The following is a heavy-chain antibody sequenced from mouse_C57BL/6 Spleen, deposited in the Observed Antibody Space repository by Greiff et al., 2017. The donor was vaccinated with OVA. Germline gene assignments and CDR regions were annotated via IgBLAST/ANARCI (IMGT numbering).Heavy chain of an antibody. CDR1: GYTFTSYW. CDR3: ARYGNYLDY. V-gene: IGHV1-59*01. Sequence: QVQLQQPGAELVRPGTSVKLSCKASGYTFTSYWMHWVKQRPGQGLEWIGVIDPSDSYTNYNQKFKGKATLTVDTSSSTAYMQLSSLTSEDSAVYYCARYGNYLDYWGQGTTLTVSS. J-gene: IGHJ2*01. CDR2: IDPSDSYT. D-gene: IGHD2-1*01.